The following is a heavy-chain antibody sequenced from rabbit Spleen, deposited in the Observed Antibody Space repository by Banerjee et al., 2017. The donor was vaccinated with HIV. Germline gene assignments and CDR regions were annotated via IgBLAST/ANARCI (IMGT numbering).Heavy chain of an antibody. J-gene: IGHJ6*01. V-gene: IGHV1S45*01. CDR1: GFSFGDRDV. D-gene: IGHD8-1*01. Sequence: QEQLVESGGGLVQPTGSLTLTCKASGFSFGDRDVMCWVRQAPGKGLEWIACIDTSSSDFTYFASWAKGRFTISKTSSTTVTLQMTSLTAADTATYFCARDSGSSFSSYGMDLWGQGTLVTVS. CDR3: ARDSGSSFSSYGMDL. CDR2: IDTSSSDFT.